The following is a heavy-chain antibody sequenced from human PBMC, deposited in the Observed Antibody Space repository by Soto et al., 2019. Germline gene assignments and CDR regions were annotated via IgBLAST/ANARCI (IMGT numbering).Heavy chain of an antibody. CDR3: ARHMGYSGSPCYYYGMDV. V-gene: IGHV5-51*01. D-gene: IGHD1-26*01. CDR2: IYPGDSDT. J-gene: IGHJ6*02. Sequence: GESLKISCKGSGYSFTRYWIGWVRQMPGKGLEWMGIIYPGDSDTRYSPSFQGQVTISADKSISTAYLQWSSLKASDTAMYYCARHMGYSGSPCYYYGMDVWGQGTTVTVSS. CDR1: GYSFTRYW.